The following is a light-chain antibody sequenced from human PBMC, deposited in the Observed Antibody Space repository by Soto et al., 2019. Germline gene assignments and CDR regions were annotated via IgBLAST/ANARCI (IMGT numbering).Light chain of an antibody. V-gene: IGKV3-11*01. CDR1: QSVSSY. CDR3: QQRSNWPLT. Sequence: EIVLTQSPATLSLSPGERATLSCRASQSVSSYLAWYQQKPGQAPRLLIYDASNRATGIPARLRGSGSGTDFTLTISSLEPEDLAIYEYQQRSNWPLTFGGGTKVEI. J-gene: IGKJ4*01. CDR2: DAS.